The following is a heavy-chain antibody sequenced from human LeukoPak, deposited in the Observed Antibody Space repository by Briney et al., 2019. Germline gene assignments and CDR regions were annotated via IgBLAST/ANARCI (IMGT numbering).Heavy chain of an antibody. CDR2: LFYSGST. Sequence: SETLSLTCTVSGGSISSYYWSWIRQPPGKGLEWIAYLFYSGSTDYNPSLERRVTISVDTSKNQFSLKLRSVTAADTAVYYCAPVAVIRGVTYFDYWGQGTLVTVSS. J-gene: IGHJ4*02. V-gene: IGHV4-59*01. CDR1: GGSISSYY. D-gene: IGHD3-10*01. CDR3: APVAVIRGVTYFDY.